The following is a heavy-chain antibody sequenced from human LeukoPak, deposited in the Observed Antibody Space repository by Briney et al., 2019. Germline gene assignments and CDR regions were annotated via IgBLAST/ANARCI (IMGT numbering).Heavy chain of an antibody. J-gene: IGHJ4*02. V-gene: IGHV1-2*02. D-gene: IGHD3-3*01. CDR3: AAVWMGRSGLDY. CDR1: GYTFTGYY. Sequence: ASVKVSCKASGYTFTGYYMHWVRQAPGHGLEWMGWINPNSGGTNYAQKFQGRVTMTRDTSISTAYMDLSSLRSEDTAVYYCAAVWMGRSGLDYWGQGTLVTVSS. CDR2: INPNSGGT.